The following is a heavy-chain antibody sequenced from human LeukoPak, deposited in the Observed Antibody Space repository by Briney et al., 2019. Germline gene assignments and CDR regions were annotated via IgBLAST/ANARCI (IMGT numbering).Heavy chain of an antibody. J-gene: IGHJ4*02. CDR3: ARGGSSGRYTLDY. D-gene: IGHD6-19*01. Sequence: ASVKVSCKASGYTFTGYYMHWVRQAPGQGLEWMGLINPNSVGTNYAQKFQGRVTMTRDTSISTAHMELSSLTSDDTAVYYCARGGSSGRYTLDYWGQGTLVTVSS. V-gene: IGHV1-2*06. CDR1: GYTFTGYY. CDR2: INPNSVGT.